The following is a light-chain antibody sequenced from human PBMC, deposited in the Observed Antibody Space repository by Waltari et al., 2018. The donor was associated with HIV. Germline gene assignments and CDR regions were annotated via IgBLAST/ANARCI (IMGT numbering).Light chain of an antibody. V-gene: IGLV3-21*02. CDR2: DDV. Sequence: SYVLTQAPSVSVAPGQTATVSCGNIGRNRGQRYRKKPGRAPLLVVLDDVDRSSAIPARLSGARSGGRATLTISGGEAGDEADYYCQVWDRGYKEAVFGGGT. J-gene: IGLJ2*01. CDR1: NIGRNR. CDR3: QVWDRGYKEAV.